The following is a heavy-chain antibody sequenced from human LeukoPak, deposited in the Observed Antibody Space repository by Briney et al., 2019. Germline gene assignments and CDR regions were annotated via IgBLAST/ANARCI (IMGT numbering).Heavy chain of an antibody. D-gene: IGHD6-6*01. J-gene: IGHJ4*02. CDR1: GFTLSSYW. Sequence: GGSLRLSCAASGFTLSSYWMSWVRQAPGKGLEWVANINQDVSEINYVDSVKGRFTISRDNGKNSLYLQMNSLRAEDTGVYYCAAQLARGVDYWGQGTLVTVSS. CDR2: INQDVSEI. CDR3: AAQLARGVDY. V-gene: IGHV3-7*01.